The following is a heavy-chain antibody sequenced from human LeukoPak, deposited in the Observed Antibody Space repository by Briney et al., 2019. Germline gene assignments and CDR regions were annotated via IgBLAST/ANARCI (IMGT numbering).Heavy chain of an antibody. CDR3: ALGMYYEFMDV. CDR2: IYYSGST. V-gene: IGHV4-31*03. Sequence: PSETLSLTCTVSGGSISSGGYYWSWLRQHPGKGLEWIGYIYYSGSTYYNPSLKSRATISVDTSKNQFSLKLSSVTAADTAVYYCALGMYYEFMDVWGQGTTVTVSS. CDR1: GGSISSGGYY. J-gene: IGHJ6*02. D-gene: IGHD3-16*01.